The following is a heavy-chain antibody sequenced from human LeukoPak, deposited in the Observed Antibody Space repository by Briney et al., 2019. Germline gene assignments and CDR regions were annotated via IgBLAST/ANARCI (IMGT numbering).Heavy chain of an antibody. CDR2: MGGSGGST. CDR3: AKEGSSSLSDFDY. J-gene: IGHJ4*02. Sequence: GRTLRLSSAPSAFTFSLEAVICVREAARHRLEAFSAMGGSGGSTNYAESVKGRFRISKDNSKNTLYLQMNSLRSEDTAVYYCAKEGSSSLSDFDYWGQGTLGTVSS. D-gene: IGHD6-13*01. CDR1: AFTFSLEA. V-gene: IGHV3-23*01.